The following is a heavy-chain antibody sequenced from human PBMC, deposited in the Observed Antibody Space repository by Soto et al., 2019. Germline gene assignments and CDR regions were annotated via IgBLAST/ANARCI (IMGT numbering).Heavy chain of an antibody. D-gene: IGHD5-18*01. CDR3: ARAGDTAMTTNYYGMDV. CDR2: MNPNSGNA. CDR1: GYTFTSYD. J-gene: IGHJ6*02. Sequence: ASVKVSCKASGYTFTSYDINWVRQATGQGLEWMGWMNPNSGNAGYAQKFQGRVTMTRNTSISTAYMELSSLRSEDTAVYYCARAGDTAMTTNYYGMDVWGQGTTVTVSS. V-gene: IGHV1-8*01.